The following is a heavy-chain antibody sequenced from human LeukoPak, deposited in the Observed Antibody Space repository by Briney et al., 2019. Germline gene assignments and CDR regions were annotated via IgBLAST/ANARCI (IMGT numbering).Heavy chain of an antibody. CDR3: AHRHRGVASDI. D-gene: IGHD2-15*01. CDR1: GFSFSSGGVG. J-gene: IGHJ3*02. V-gene: IGHV2-5*01. CDR2: IYENDEK. Sequence: SGPTLVNPRQTLRLTCTFSGFSFSSGGVGVGWIRLPPGRALEWLGVIYENDEKLYSSSLQNRLTITKDTSRNQVVLTMANMDPVDTATYYCAHRHRGVASDIWGQGTMVTVSS.